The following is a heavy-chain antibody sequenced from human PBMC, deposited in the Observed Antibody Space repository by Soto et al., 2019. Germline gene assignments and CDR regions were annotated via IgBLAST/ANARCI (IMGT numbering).Heavy chain of an antibody. CDR1: GGSVSNSA. V-gene: IGHV1-69*01. CDR2: IIRIFGPA. D-gene: IGHD6-6*01. Sequence: HVQLVQSGSEVKKPGSSVRVSCKASGGSVSNSAISWLRQAPGQGLEWMGGIIRIFGPAIYARKFQGRFTISAEESTGTAYMELNNVRSDDTAVYYCGRGSSLTKVEYWGQGTLVTVSS. CDR3: GRGSSLTKVEY. J-gene: IGHJ4*02.